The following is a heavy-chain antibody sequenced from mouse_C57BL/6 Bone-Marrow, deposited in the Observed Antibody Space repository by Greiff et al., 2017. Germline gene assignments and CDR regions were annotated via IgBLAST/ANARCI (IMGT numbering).Heavy chain of an antibody. CDR2: LDPSDCYT. V-gene: IGHV1-50*01. CDR3: ARVGGWPNFDY. Sequence: QVQLQQPGAELVKPGASVTLSCKASGYTFTSYWMQWVKQRPGQGLEWIGELDPSDCYTTYHQKFKGKATLTVDTSSSTAYMQRSSLTSEDSAVYYCARVGGWPNFDYWGQGTTLTVSS. J-gene: IGHJ2*01. D-gene: IGHD3-3*01. CDR1: GYTFTSYW.